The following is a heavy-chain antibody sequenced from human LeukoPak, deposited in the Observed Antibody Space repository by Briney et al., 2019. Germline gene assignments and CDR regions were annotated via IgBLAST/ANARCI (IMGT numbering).Heavy chain of an antibody. V-gene: IGHV1-8*02. CDR1: GYTFTSYD. CDR2: MNPNSGNT. J-gene: IGHJ6*03. Sequence: ASVKVSCKASGYTFTSYDINWVRQATGQGLEWMGWMNPNSGNTGYAQNFQGRVTLTRDTSMSTVYMELSRLRSDDTAMYYCARGPTVTTDYYYYYMDVWGKGTTVTVSS. CDR3: ARGPTVTTDYYYYYMDV. D-gene: IGHD4-17*01.